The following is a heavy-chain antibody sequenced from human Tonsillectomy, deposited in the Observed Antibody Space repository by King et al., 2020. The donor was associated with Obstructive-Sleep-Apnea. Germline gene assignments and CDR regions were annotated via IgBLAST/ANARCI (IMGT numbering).Heavy chain of an antibody. Sequence: QLQESGPGLVKPSETLSLTCTVSGGSIRSSSYYWGWVRQPPGKGLEWIGSIYYSGSTYYNPSLKSRVTISVDTSKTHFSLKLNSVTAADTAVYYCARGEVVTTIFGVVTAPHDAFDIWGQGTMVTVSS. J-gene: IGHJ3*02. V-gene: IGHV4-39*07. CDR3: ARGEVVTTIFGVVTAPHDAFDI. D-gene: IGHD3-3*01. CDR2: IYYSGST. CDR1: GGSIRSSSYY.